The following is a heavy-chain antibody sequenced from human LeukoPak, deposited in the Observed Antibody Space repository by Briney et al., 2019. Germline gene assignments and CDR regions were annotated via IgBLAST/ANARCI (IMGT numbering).Heavy chain of an antibody. D-gene: IGHD2-2*01. Sequence: GASVKVSCKASGYTFTGYYMHWVRQAPGQGLEWMGWINPNTGGRNFAQKFQARVTVTRDTSLRTAYMELSSLKSDDTAMYYCARGGKGYHLLSLGYWGQGTLVTVSS. V-gene: IGHV1-2*02. CDR3: ARGGKGYHLLSLGY. CDR2: INPNTGGR. CDR1: GYTFTGYY. J-gene: IGHJ4*02.